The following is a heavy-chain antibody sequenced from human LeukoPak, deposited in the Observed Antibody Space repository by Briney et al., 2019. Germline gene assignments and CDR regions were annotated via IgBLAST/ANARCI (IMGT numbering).Heavy chain of an antibody. D-gene: IGHD6-6*01. CDR1: GFTFSSYW. J-gene: IGHJ4*02. Sequence: GGSLRLSCAASGFTFSSYWMHWVRHAPGKGLVWVSRINTDGSSTSYADSVKGRFTISRDNAKNTLYLQMNSLRAEDTAVYYCARARLYSSSSGFDYWGQGTLVTVPS. V-gene: IGHV3-74*01. CDR2: INTDGSST. CDR3: ARARLYSSSSGFDY.